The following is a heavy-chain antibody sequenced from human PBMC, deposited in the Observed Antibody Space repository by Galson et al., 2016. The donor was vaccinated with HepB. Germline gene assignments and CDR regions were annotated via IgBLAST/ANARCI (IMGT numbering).Heavy chain of an antibody. CDR1: GYSFVTHW. D-gene: IGHD3-22*01. Sequence: QSGAEVKTPGESLKISCKGSGYSFVTHWIAWVRQMPGKGLEWMAITYPVDSDTTYSPSFQGRVSVSIDKSISTAYLQWSTLKASDTAMYFCAINYESRGWAWRRAFDIGGQGKMVTVSS. J-gene: IGHJ3*02. CDR3: AINYESRGWAWRRAFDI. V-gene: IGHV5-51*01. CDR2: TYPVDSDT.